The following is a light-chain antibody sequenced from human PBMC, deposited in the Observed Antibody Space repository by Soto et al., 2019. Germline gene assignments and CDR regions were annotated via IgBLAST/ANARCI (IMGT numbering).Light chain of an antibody. CDR1: QSLVHSDGNTY. CDR3: MQATQYRPYT. J-gene: IGKJ2*01. Sequence: DIVLTQTPLSSPVTLGQPASISCRSSQSLVHSDGNTYLRWFHQRPGQPPRSLIDKVSNRFSGGPDRFSGSGAGTDFTLKISRVEAEDVGIYFCMQATQYRPYTFGQGTKLEIK. V-gene: IGKV2-24*01. CDR2: KVS.